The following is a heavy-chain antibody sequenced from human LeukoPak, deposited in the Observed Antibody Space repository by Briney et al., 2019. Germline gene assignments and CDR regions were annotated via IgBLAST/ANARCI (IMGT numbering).Heavy chain of an antibody. CDR1: GFIFSNYG. V-gene: IGHV3-33*06. CDR2: IWNDGSET. J-gene: IGHJ3*02. CDR3: VKGGRWVGATVWSDI. D-gene: IGHD1-26*01. Sequence: PGGSLRLSCAASGFIFSNYGMHWVRQAPGKRLEWVAVIWNDGSETFHADSVKGRFRIARDNSKNTLYLQMNSLRAEDTAVYYCVKGGRWVGATVWSDIWGQGTMVTVSS.